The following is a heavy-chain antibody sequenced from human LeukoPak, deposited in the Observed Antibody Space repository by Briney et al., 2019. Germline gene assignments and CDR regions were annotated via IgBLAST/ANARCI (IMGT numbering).Heavy chain of an antibody. V-gene: IGHV3-23*01. J-gene: IGHJ4*02. D-gene: IGHD6-19*01. CDR1: GFTFSNYA. CDR3: AKGRIAVAGTLFDY. CDR2: ISGSGGFT. Sequence: GGSLRLSCAASGFTFSNYAMSWVRQAPGKGLEWVSTISGSGGFTYYADSVKGRFTISRDNSKNTLYLQMNSLRAEDTAIYYSAKGRIAVAGTLFDYWGLGTLVTVSS.